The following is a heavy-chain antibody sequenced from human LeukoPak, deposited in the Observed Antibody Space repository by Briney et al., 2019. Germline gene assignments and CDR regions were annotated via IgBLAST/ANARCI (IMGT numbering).Heavy chain of an antibody. CDR3: ARHLDPYSTFGPYYFDY. CDR1: GGSISSTTYY. V-gene: IGHV4-61*05. Sequence: SETLSLTCTVSGGSISSTTYYWGWIRQPPGKGLEWIGYIYYSGSTNYNPSLKSRVTISVDTSKNQFSLKLSSVTAADTAVYYCARHLDPYSTFGPYYFDYWGQGTLVTVSS. CDR2: IYYSGST. D-gene: IGHD3/OR15-3a*01. J-gene: IGHJ4*02.